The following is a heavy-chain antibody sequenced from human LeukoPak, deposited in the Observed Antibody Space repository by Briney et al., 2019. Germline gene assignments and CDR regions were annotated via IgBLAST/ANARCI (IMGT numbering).Heavy chain of an antibody. CDR1: GYTFTGYY. V-gene: IGHV1-2*06. Sequence: ASVKVSCKASGYTFTGYYLHWVRQAPGQGPEWMGRINPNSVGTNYAQKFQGRVTMTRDTSINTAYMELSRLRSDDTAVYYCARETKLEWLLIFDYWGQGTLVTVSS. CDR2: INPNSVGT. D-gene: IGHD3-3*01. CDR3: ARETKLEWLLIFDY. J-gene: IGHJ4*02.